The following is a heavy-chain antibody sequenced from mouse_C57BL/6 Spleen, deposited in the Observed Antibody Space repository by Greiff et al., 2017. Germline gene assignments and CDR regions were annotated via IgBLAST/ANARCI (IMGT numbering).Heavy chain of an antibody. D-gene: IGHD2-5*01. CDR2: INPSNGGT. CDR3: AREGESNYADY. Sequence: VQLQQSGTELVKPGASVKLSCKASGYTFTSYWMHWVKQRPGQGLEWIGNINPSNGGTNYNEKFKSKATVTVDKSSSTAYMQLSSLTSEDSAVYYGAREGESNYADYWGQGTTLTVSS. CDR1: GYTFTSYW. J-gene: IGHJ2*01. V-gene: IGHV1-53*01.